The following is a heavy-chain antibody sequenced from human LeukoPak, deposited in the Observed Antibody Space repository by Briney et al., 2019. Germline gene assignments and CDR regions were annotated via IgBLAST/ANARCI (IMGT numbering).Heavy chain of an antibody. V-gene: IGHV4-59*01. CDR1: GGSISSYY. CDR2: IYYSGSI. CDR3: AREAGSFDY. D-gene: IGHD3-10*01. Sequence: SETLSLTCTVSGGSISSYYWSWIRQPPGKGLEWIGYIYYSGSINYNPSLKSRVTISVDTSKNQSSLKLSSVTAADTAVYYCAREAGSFDYWGQGTLVTVSS. J-gene: IGHJ4*02.